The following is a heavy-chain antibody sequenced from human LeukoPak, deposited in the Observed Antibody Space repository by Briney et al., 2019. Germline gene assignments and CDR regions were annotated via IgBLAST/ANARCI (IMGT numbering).Heavy chain of an antibody. J-gene: IGHJ4*02. CDR2: IYYSGST. Sequence: SETLSLTCAVYGGSLSDYYWSWIRQPPGKGLEWIGHIYYSGSTNYNPSLKSRVTISVDTSKNHFSLKLSSVTAADTAVYYCAGNLGRHFDYWGQGTLVTVSS. D-gene: IGHD7-27*01. CDR3: AGNLGRHFDY. V-gene: IGHV4-59*08. CDR1: GGSLSDYY.